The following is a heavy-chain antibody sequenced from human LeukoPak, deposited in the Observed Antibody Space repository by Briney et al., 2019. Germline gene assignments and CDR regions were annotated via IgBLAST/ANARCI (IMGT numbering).Heavy chain of an antibody. CDR1: GGSISSGGYY. CDR3: ASPSVATITKQLDY. CDR2: IYYSGST. Sequence: PSETLSLTCTVSGGSISSGGYYWSWIRQHPGKGLEWIGYIYYSGSTYYNPSLKSRVTISVDTSKNQFSLKLSSVTAADTAVYYCASPSVATITKQLDYWGQGTLVTVSS. J-gene: IGHJ4*02. D-gene: IGHD5-12*01. V-gene: IGHV4-31*03.